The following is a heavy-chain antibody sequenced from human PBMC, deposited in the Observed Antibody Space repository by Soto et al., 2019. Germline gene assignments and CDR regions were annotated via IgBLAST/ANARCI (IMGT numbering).Heavy chain of an antibody. CDR2: ISYDGNNK. J-gene: IGHJ5*02. D-gene: IGHD6-13*01. CDR3: ARGYSSSSGVFDP. CDR1: GFTFSSYA. V-gene: IGHV3-30-3*01. Sequence: QVQLVESGGGVVQPGRSLRLSCAASGFTFSSYAMHWVRQAPGKGLEWVAVISYDGNNKYYADSVKGRFTISRDNSKNTLYLQMNSLRAEDTAVYYCARGYSSSSGVFDPWGQGTLVTVSS.